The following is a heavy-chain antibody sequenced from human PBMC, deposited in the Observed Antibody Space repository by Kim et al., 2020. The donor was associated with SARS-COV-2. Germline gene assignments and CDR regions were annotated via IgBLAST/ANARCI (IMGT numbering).Heavy chain of an antibody. CDR3: ARGPHTMVRGYGMDV. J-gene: IGHJ6*02. D-gene: IGHD3-10*01. CDR2: INHSGST. V-gene: IGHV4-34*01. Sequence: SETLSLTCAVYGGSFSGYYWSWIRQPPGKGLEWIGEINHSGSTNYNPSLKSRVTISVDTSKNQFSLKLSSVTAADTAVYYCARGPHTMVRGYGMDVWGQGTTVTVSS. CDR1: GGSFSGYY.